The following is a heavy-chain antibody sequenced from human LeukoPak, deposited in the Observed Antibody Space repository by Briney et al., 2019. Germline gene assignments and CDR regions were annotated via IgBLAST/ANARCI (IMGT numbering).Heavy chain of an antibody. D-gene: IGHD3-22*01. V-gene: IGHV3-23*01. J-gene: IGHJ4*02. CDR2: ISGSGSST. CDR3: AKVRYDSSGYQSPYLDY. CDR1: GFTFSSYA. Sequence: SGGSLRLSCAASGFTFSSYAMSWVRQAPGKGLEWVSVISGSGSSTYYADSVKGRFTISRDNSKNTLYLQMNSLRAEDTAVYYCAKVRYDSSGYQSPYLDYWGQGTLVTVSS.